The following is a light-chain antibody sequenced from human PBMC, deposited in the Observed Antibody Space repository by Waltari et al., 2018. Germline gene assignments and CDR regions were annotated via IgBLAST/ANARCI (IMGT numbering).Light chain of an antibody. Sequence: QSALTQPPSASGSPGQSVTISCTGTSSDGGTYTYVSWYQQRPGEVPRLIIYDVTKRPSGVPDRFSGSKSGNTASLTVSGLQAEDEGDYYCASYAGSSDFVMFGGGTKVTVL. CDR2: DVT. V-gene: IGLV2-8*01. CDR1: SSDGGTYTY. J-gene: IGLJ3*02. CDR3: ASYAGSSDFVM.